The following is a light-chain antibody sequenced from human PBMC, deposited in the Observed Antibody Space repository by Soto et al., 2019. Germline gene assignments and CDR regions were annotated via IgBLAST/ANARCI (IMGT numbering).Light chain of an antibody. CDR1: TIGSKS. CDR2: YDS. J-gene: IGLJ2*01. CDR3: QVWDSSSDHVV. V-gene: IGLV3-21*04. Sequence: SYELTQPPSVSVAPGKTARVTRGGNTIGSKSVHWYQQKPGQAPVLVIYYDSDRPSGIPERFSGSNSGNTATLTSSRVEAGDEADYYCQVWDSSSDHVVFGGGTKVTVL.